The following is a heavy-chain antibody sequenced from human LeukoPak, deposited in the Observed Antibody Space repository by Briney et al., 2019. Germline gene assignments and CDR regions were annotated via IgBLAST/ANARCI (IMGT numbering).Heavy chain of an antibody. D-gene: IGHD6-13*01. V-gene: IGHV3-21*01. CDR3: ARDGRYSSSWYPFDY. Sequence: PGGSLRLSCAPSGFTFSSYSMNSVRQAPGKGLEWVSSISSSSSYIYYADSVKGRFTISRDNAKNSLYLQMNSLRAEDTAVYYCARDGRYSSSWYPFDYWGQGTLVTVSS. CDR2: ISSSSSYI. J-gene: IGHJ4*02. CDR1: GFTFSSYS.